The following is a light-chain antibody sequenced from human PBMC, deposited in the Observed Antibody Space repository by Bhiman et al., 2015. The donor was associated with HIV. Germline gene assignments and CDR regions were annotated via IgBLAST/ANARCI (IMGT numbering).Light chain of an antibody. V-gene: IGLV2-14*03. CDR2: DVT. J-gene: IGLJ1*01. CDR1: SSDVGGYNY. Sequence: QSALTQPASVSGSPGQSITISCTGISSDVGGYNYVSWYQQYPGKAPKLMIYDVTNRPSGVSDRFSGSKSGNTASLTISGLQAADEADYYCSSYTSNSTLYVFGTGTKVTVL. CDR3: SSYTSNSTLYV.